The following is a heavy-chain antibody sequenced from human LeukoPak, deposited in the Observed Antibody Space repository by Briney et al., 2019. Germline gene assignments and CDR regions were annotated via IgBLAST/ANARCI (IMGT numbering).Heavy chain of an antibody. D-gene: IGHD2-2*01. CDR3: ARHDRCSSTSCSLYYFDY. V-gene: IGHV4-39*01. J-gene: IGHJ4*02. Sequence: SETLSLTCTVSGGSISSSSYYWGWIRQPPGKGLEWIGRIYYSGSTYYNPSLKSRVTISVDTSKNQFSLKLTSVTAADTAVYYCARHDRCSSTSCSLYYFDYWGQGTLVTVSS. CDR1: GGSISSSSYY. CDR2: IYYSGST.